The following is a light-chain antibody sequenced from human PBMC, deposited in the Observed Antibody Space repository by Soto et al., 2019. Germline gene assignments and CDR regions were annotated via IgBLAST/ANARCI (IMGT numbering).Light chain of an antibody. CDR1: QSVSSN. J-gene: IGKJ4*01. Sequence: EIVMTQSPATLSVSPMEIATLSFRASQSVSSNLAWYQQKPGQAPSLLIYGASSRATGIPDRFSGSGSGTDFTLTISRLETEDFAVYYCQQYGSSLPFGGGTKVDIK. V-gene: IGKV3-20*01. CDR3: QQYGSSLP. CDR2: GAS.